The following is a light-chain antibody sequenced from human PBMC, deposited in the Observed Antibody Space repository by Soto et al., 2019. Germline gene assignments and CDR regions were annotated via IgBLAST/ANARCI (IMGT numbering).Light chain of an antibody. Sequence: DIVMTQSPDSLAVSLGERATINCRSSQSVLYSSNNRNYLVWYQQKPGQPPKLLMSWASARESGVPDRVSGSGSGTDFTLTISSLQAEDVAVYYCQQFYAVPYTFGQGTKLEIK. CDR2: WAS. V-gene: IGKV4-1*01. J-gene: IGKJ2*01. CDR3: QQFYAVPYT. CDR1: QSVLYSSNNRNY.